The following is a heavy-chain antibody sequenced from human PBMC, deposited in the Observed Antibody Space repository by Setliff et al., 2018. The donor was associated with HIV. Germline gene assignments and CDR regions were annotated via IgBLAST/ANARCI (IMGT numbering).Heavy chain of an antibody. Sequence: NPSETLSLTCAVYGGSFSGSYWSWIRQPPGKGLEWIGELNYDGVTNHNPSLKSRVTISLDTSKNQFSLKLSSVTAADTAVYYCARPQYPGYYFDYWGQGTLVTVSS. V-gene: IGHV4-34*01. CDR3: ARPQYPGYYFDY. J-gene: IGHJ4*02. D-gene: IGHD2-2*01. CDR2: LNYDGVT. CDR1: GGSFSGSY.